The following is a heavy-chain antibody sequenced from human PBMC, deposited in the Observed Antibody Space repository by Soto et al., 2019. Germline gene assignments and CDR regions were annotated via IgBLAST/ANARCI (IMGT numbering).Heavy chain of an antibody. J-gene: IGHJ5*02. CDR2: IYYSGST. Sequence: SETLSLTCTVAGGSISGYYWSWIRQPPGKGLEWIGYIYYSGSTNYNPSLKSRVTISVDTSKNQFSLKLSSVTAADTAVYYCARGDDILTGNNWFDPWGQGTLVTVSS. D-gene: IGHD3-9*01. CDR3: ARGDDILTGNNWFDP. V-gene: IGHV4-59*01. CDR1: GGSISGYY.